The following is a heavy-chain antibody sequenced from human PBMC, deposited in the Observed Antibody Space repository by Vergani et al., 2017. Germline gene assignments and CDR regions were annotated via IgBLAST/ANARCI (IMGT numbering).Heavy chain of an antibody. J-gene: IGHJ6*03. CDR2: ILYSGTT. V-gene: IGHV4-31*11. CDR3: ARVDTQVPATSHFYYMDV. CDR1: GGSISSGDHC. Sequence: QVQLQESGPGVVKPSQTLSLTCAVSGGSISSGDHCWTWIRQRPGKGLEWIGYILYSGTTYDNPSLRSRLTISVDTSQKQFSLKLRSVTAADTAVYYCARVDTQVPATSHFYYMDVWGKGTTVVVSS. D-gene: IGHD6-25*01.